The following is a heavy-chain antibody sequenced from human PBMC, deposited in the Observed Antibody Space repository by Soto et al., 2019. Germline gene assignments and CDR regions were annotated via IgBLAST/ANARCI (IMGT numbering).Heavy chain of an antibody. CDR1: GFSLSNARMG. Sequence: QVTLKESGPVLVKPTEPLTLTCTVSGFSLSNARMGVSWIRQPPGKALEWLAHIFSNDEKSYSTSLKSRLTISKDTSKSQVVLTMTNMDPVDTATYYCARTYYDFWSGYFYRNYYYYGMDVWGQGTTVTVSS. CDR2: IFSNDEK. V-gene: IGHV2-26*01. CDR3: ARTYYDFWSGYFYRNYYYYGMDV. D-gene: IGHD3-3*01. J-gene: IGHJ6*02.